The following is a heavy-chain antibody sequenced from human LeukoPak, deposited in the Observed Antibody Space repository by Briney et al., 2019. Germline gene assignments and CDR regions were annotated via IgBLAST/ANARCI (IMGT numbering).Heavy chain of an antibody. CDR2: FEPEDGKI. V-gene: IGHV1-24*01. Sequence: ASVKVSCKVSGNSLTKLSMHWVRQPPGKGPEWMGGFEPEDGKIICAQKFEGRLTMTEDTSTETAYMELSSLRPEDAAVYYCAASSPYNWKAHDFWGQGSLVIVSS. D-gene: IGHD1-1*01. J-gene: IGHJ4*02. CDR3: AASSPYNWKAHDF. CDR1: GNSLTKLS.